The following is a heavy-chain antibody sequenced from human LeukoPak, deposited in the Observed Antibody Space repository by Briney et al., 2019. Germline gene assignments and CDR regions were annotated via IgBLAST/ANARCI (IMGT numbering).Heavy chain of an antibody. Sequence: GGSLGLSCAASGFTVSSNYMSWVRQAPGKGLEWVSVIYSGGSTYYADSVKGRFTISRDNSKNTLYLQMNSLRAEDTAVYYCARCQSGLLDYWGQGTLVTVSS. CDR3: ARCQSGLLDY. J-gene: IGHJ4*02. V-gene: IGHV3-53*01. D-gene: IGHD2-15*01. CDR2: IYSGGST. CDR1: GFTVSSNY.